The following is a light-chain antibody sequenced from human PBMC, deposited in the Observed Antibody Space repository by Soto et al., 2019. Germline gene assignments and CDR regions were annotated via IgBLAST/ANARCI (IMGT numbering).Light chain of an antibody. V-gene: IGLV1-44*01. CDR3: AAWDDSLNAL. CDR2: SDD. Sequence: QSVLTQPTSASGTPGQRVTISCSGSNSNIGRNAVNWYQQLPGSAPKLLIHSDDQRPSGVPDRFSGSTSGTSASLAISGLQSEDEADYYCAAWDDSLNALFGGGTKLTVL. CDR1: NSNIGRNA. J-gene: IGLJ3*02.